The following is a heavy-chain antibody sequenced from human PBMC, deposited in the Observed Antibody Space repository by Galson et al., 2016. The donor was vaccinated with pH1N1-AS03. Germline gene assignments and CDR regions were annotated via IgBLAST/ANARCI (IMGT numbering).Heavy chain of an antibody. CDR3: ARDPRGPCTSSTCPTAYYFGMDV. J-gene: IGHJ6*02. D-gene: IGHD2-2*01. CDR2: INPKSGVT. Sequence: SVKVSCKASGYTFTGFSINWMRQAPGQGLELMGWINPKSGVTNYAKKFQAWVTMTRDTYSSTAYMELRGLKSDDTAVYYCARDPRGPCTSSTCPTAYYFGMDVWGQGTTVIVSS. CDR1: GYTFTGFS. V-gene: IGHV1-2*04.